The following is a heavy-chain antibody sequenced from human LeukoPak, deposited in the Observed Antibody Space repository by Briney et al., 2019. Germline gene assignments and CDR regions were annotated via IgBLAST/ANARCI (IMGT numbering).Heavy chain of an antibody. V-gene: IGHV1-69*04. Sequence: ASVKVSCKASGYTFTSYAISWVRQAPGQGLEWMGRIIPILGTANYAQKFQGRVTITADKSTSTAYMELSSLRSEDTAVYYCARGVYYYDSSGPRRDAFDIWGQGTMVTVSS. J-gene: IGHJ3*02. D-gene: IGHD3-22*01. CDR1: GYTFTSYA. CDR3: ARGVYYYDSSGPRRDAFDI. CDR2: IIPILGTA.